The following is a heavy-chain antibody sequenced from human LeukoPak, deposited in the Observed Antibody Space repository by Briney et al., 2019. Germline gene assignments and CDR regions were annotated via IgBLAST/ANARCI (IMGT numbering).Heavy chain of an antibody. CDR2: INHSGST. V-gene: IGHV4-34*01. CDR1: GGFFSGYY. D-gene: IGHD2-15*01. J-gene: IGHJ5*02. CDR3: ARGGGFRYCSGGSCYSYWFDP. Sequence: PSETLSLTCAVYGGFFSGYYWSWTRQPPGKGLEWIGEINHSGSTNYNPSLKSRVTISVDTSKNQFSLKMSSVTAADTAVYYCARGGGFRYCSGGSCYSYWFDPWGQGTLVTVSS.